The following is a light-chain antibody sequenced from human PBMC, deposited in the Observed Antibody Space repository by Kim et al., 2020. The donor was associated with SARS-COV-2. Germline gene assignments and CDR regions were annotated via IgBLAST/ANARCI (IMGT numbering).Light chain of an antibody. CDR1: QSVSSNH. CDR2: GTS. V-gene: IGKV3-20*01. CDR3: QQYGNSPLVT. Sequence: DIVLTQSPGTLSLSPGERATLSCRASQSVSSNHLAWYQQKPGQAPRVLIYGTSNRPAGIPDRFSGSGSGTDFTLTISRLEPEDFAVYYCQQYGNSPLVTFGPGTKVDIK. J-gene: IGKJ3*01.